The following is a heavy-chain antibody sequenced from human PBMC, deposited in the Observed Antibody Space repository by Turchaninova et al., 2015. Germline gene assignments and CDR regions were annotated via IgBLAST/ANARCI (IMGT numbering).Heavy chain of an antibody. CDR2: IGPSNGKA. CDR3: ARGRSSGWFYAFDI. Sequence: QGQLVQSGGEVKKPGASVKVSCKASGYTFTSYTISWVRQGPGKGLEWMGWIGPSNGKANYTQKRQGRVTRTTDTSTSTAYMERRSLRSDHTAVYYCARGRSSGWFYAFDIWGQGTMVTVSS. CDR1: GYTFTSYT. D-gene: IGHD6-19*01. V-gene: IGHV1-18*01. J-gene: IGHJ3*02.